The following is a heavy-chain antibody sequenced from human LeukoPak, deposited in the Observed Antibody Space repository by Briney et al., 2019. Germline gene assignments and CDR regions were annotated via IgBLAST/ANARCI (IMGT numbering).Heavy chain of an antibody. CDR1: GGSFSGYY. D-gene: IGHD5-18*01. CDR3: ARDRGYSYGRHFDY. J-gene: IGHJ4*02. CDR2: INHSGST. V-gene: IGHV4-34*01. Sequence: PEALSLTCAVYGGSFSGYYWSWIRQPPGKGLEWIGEINHSGSTNYNPSLKSRVTISVDTSKNQFSLKLSSVTAADTAVYYCARDRGYSYGRHFDYWGQGTLVTVSS.